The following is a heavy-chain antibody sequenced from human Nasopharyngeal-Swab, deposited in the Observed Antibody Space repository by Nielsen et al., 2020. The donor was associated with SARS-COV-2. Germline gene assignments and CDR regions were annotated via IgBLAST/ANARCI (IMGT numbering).Heavy chain of an antibody. CDR1: GFTFSSYW. Sequence: GGSLRLSCAASGFTFSSYWMSWVRQAPGKGLEGVANIKQDGSEKYYVDSVKGRFTISRDNAKNSLYLQMNSLRAEDTAVYYCARGGGLDIVVVPADYYYYMDVWGKGTTVTVSS. CDR3: ARGGGLDIVVVPADYYYYMDV. J-gene: IGHJ6*03. V-gene: IGHV3-7*01. CDR2: IKQDGSEK. D-gene: IGHD2-2*01.